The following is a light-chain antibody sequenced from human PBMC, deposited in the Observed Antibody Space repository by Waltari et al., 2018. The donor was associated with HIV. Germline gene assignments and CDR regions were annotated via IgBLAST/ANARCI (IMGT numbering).Light chain of an antibody. CDR2: EVS. CDR1: ISDVGGYNY. CDR3: SSYASSSTPYV. J-gene: IGLJ1*01. Sequence: QSALPQPASVSGSPGQSITISCTGTISDVGGYNYVSWYQQHPGKAPKLMIYEVSNRPSGVSNRFSGSKSGNTASLTISGLQAEDEADYYCSSYASSSTPYVFGTGTKVTVL. V-gene: IGLV2-14*01.